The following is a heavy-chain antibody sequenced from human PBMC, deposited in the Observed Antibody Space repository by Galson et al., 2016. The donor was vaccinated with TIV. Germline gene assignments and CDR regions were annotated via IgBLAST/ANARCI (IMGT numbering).Heavy chain of an antibody. D-gene: IGHD2-21*01. J-gene: IGHJ4*02. CDR3: DVWSNIYYFAL. CDR1: GYTFINYY. CDR2: IDPNSGGT. Sequence: SVKVSCKASGYTFINYYMHWVRQAPGQGLEWVGVIDPNSGGTTYAQKFQGRVTMTRDTSTSTVYMELSSLRSGDTAVFYCDVWSNIYYFALWGQGTLITVSS. V-gene: IGHV1-46*01.